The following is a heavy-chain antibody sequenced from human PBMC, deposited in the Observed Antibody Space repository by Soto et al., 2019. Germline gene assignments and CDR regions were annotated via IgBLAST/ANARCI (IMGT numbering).Heavy chain of an antibody. Sequence: QVQVEQSGAEVKKPGSSVKVSCKASGGTFSTAAISWVRQAPGQGLEWMGGIMPIFRTADYAQKFQGRVTITADESTTTAYLELRSPRSEDTAVYYCATAQDRPQLGGNYYSIMDVGGQGTTVTVSS. CDR2: IMPIFRTA. J-gene: IGHJ6*02. D-gene: IGHD3-3*02. CDR3: ATAQDRPQLGGNYYSIMDV. CDR1: GGTFSTAA. V-gene: IGHV1-69*12.